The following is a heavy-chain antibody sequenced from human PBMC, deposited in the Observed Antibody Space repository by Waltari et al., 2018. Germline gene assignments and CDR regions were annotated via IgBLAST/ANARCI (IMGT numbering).Heavy chain of an antibody. CDR2: INEDGSEK. Sequence: EVQLVESGGGLVQPGGSLRLSCAASGLTFSRFWMTWVRQAPGKGLEWLANINEDGSEKHYVDSVKGRFTISRDNAKNSLFLQRNSLRADDTAVYYCASGGHVDYCGQGTLVTVSS. CDR3: ASGGHVDY. CDR1: GLTFSRFW. V-gene: IGHV3-7*01. J-gene: IGHJ4*02.